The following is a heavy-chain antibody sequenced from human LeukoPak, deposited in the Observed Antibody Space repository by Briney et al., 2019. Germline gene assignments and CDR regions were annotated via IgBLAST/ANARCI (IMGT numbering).Heavy chain of an antibody. V-gene: IGHV3-23*01. J-gene: IGHJ2*01. D-gene: IGHD1-26*01. CDR3: AKSPRRIVRAHFDL. Sequence: GSLRLSCAASGFTFSSYVMSWVRQAPGKGLEWVSAISGSGGSTYYADSVKGRFTISRDNTKNTLYLQMNSLRAEDTAVYYCAKSPRRIVRAHFDLWGRGTLVTVSS. CDR1: GFTFSSYV. CDR2: ISGSGGST.